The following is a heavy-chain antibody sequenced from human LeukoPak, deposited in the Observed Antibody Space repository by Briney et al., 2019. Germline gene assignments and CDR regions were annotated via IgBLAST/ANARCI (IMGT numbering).Heavy chain of an antibody. CDR2: ISYDGSNK. CDR3: ARRWVSSSDAFDI. D-gene: IGHD2-2*01. J-gene: IGHJ3*02. CDR1: GFTFSSYG. Sequence: GGSLRLSCAASGFTFSSYGMHWVRQAPGKGLEWVAVISYDGSNKYYADSVKGRFTVSRDNSKNTLYLQMDSLRAEDTAVYYCARRWVSSSDAFDIWGQGTMVTVSS. V-gene: IGHV3-30*03.